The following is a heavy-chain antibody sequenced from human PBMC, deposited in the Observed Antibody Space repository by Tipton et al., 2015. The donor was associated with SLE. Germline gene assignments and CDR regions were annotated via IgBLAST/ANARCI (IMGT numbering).Heavy chain of an antibody. CDR3: ARRPPYYYDSGAGAFDI. J-gene: IGHJ3*02. CDR2: IYYSGST. CDR1: GGSLSSSGYY. V-gene: IGHV4-39*07. D-gene: IGHD3-22*01. Sequence: LRLSCTVSGGSLSSSGYYWGWIRQPPGKGLEWIGSIYYSGSTYYNPSLKSRVTISVDTSKNQFSLKLSSVTAADTAVYYCARRPPYYYDSGAGAFDIWGQGTMVTVSS.